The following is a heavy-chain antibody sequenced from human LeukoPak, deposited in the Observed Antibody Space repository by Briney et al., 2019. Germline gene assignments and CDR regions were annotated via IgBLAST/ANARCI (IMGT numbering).Heavy chain of an antibody. CDR2: INAGNGNT. D-gene: IGHD2-2*01. V-gene: IGHV1-3*01. Sequence: ASVKVSCKVSGYTLTELSMHWVRQAPGQRLEWMGWINAGNGNTKYSQKFQGRVTITRDTSASTAYMELSSLRSEDTAVYYCARSGMGTSCFDYWGQGTLVTVSS. CDR1: GYTLTELS. J-gene: IGHJ4*02. CDR3: ARSGMGTSCFDY.